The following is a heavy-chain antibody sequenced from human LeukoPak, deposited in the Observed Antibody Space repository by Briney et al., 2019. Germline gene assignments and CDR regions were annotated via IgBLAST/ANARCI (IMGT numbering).Heavy chain of an antibody. D-gene: IGHD1-1*01. Sequence: GGSLRLSCAASGFTFTNYWMSWVRQVPGKGLEWLSYISGNGGVIQYADSVKGRFTISGDNAKNLLYLQMDSLRVEDTAIYYCARDPRTVRIWGQGTLVTVSS. J-gene: IGHJ4*02. V-gene: IGHV3-11*04. CDR3: ARDPRTVRI. CDR2: ISGNGGVI. CDR1: GFTFTNYW.